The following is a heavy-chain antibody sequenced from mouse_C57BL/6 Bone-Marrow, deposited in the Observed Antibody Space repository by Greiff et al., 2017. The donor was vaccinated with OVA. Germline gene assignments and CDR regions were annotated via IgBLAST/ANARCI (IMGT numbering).Heavy chain of an antibody. Sequence: EVQGVESGGGLVQPGGSLKLSCAASGFTFSDYYMYWVRQTPEKRLEWVAYISTGGGSTSYPDTVKGRFTIARDNAKNTLYLQMISLKSEDTAMYYCARHVVTISYAMDYWGQGTSVTVSS. CDR2: ISTGGGST. D-gene: IGHD2-5*01. CDR3: ARHVVTISYAMDY. J-gene: IGHJ4*01. CDR1: GFTFSDYY. V-gene: IGHV5-12*01.